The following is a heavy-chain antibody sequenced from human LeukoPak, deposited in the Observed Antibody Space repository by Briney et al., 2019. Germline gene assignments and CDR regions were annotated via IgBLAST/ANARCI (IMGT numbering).Heavy chain of an antibody. CDR1: GGSISSSSYY. V-gene: IGHV4-39*01. J-gene: IGHJ5*02. CDR2: IYYSGST. Sequence: PGGSLRLSCTVSGGSISSSSYYWGWIRQPPGKGLEWIGSIYYSGSTYYNPSLKSRVTISVDTSKNQFPLKLSSVTAADTAVYYCARKYSSSWSWFDPWGQGTLVTVSS. D-gene: IGHD6-13*01. CDR3: ARKYSSSWSWFDP.